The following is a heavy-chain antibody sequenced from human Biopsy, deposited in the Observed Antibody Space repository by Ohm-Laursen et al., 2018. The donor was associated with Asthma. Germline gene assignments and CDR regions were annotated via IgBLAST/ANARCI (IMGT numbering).Heavy chain of an antibody. J-gene: IGHJ6*02. CDR1: GFSFRDYY. V-gene: IGHV3-11*01. CDR2: ISSGGRTI. CDR3: ARDNHDYYYYGMDL. Sequence: SLRLSCTASGFSFRDYYMSWIRQAPGKGLEWISYISSGGRTIYYADSVKGRITISRDNAQNLLYLQMSSLRTEDTAVYYCARDNHDYYYYGMDLWGQGASVTVSS. D-gene: IGHD1-14*01.